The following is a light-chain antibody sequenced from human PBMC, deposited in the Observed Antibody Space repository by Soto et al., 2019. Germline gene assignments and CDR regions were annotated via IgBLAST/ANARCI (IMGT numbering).Light chain of an antibody. CDR1: QNVLSD. CDR2: GAT. CDR3: QQYRSWPRT. Sequence: EILLTQSPATLSVSPGETVTLSCRTSQNVLSDLAWYQQKPGQAPRLLVYGATTRATDAPAKFRGSGSGTEFSLTISSLQSEDFATYYCQQYRSWPRTFGQGSKVDI. J-gene: IGKJ1*01. V-gene: IGKV3-15*01.